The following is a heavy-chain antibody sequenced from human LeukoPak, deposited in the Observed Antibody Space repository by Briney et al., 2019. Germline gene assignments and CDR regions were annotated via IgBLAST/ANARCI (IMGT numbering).Heavy chain of an antibody. CDR3: ARGGAFGYFNWLLYGGWFDP. J-gene: IGHJ5*02. CDR2: FNHSGST. V-gene: IGHV4-34*01. Sequence: SETLSLTCAVYGGSFSGYYWSWIRQPPGKGLEWIGEFNHSGSTNYNPSLKSRVTIPVNTSKNQFSLKLSSVTAADPAVYYCARGGAFGYFNWLLYGGWFDPWGQGTLVTVSS. D-gene: IGHD3-9*01. CDR1: GGSFSGYY.